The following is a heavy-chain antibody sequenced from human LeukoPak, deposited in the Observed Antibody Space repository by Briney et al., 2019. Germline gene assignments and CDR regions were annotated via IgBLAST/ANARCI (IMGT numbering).Heavy chain of an antibody. J-gene: IGHJ6*03. CDR1: GGSISSYY. V-gene: IGHV4-4*07. D-gene: IGHD4-17*01. CDR3: ARVGYYGDYSWDYYYYMDV. Sequence: SETLSLTCTVSGGSISSYYWSWIRQPAGKGLESIGHISTSGSSNYNPSLKSRVTMSVDTSKNQFSLKVSSVTAADTAVYYCARVGYYGDYSWDYYYYMDVWGKGTTVTISS. CDR2: ISTSGSS.